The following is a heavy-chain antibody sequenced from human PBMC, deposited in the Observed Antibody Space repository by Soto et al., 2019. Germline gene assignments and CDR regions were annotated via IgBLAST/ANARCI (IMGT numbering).Heavy chain of an antibody. CDR2: IRSISSYI. Sequence: GVSLRPSFASSGFTFSSFSLTWVRQAPGKGLRWVSFIRSISSYIYYAVSLKCRFTISRDNAKNSLYLQMNSLRAEDTAVYYCSRLGRHCSGGSCYSDRRYYYYYMDVWCKGT. CDR1: GFTFSSFS. D-gene: IGHD2-15*01. J-gene: IGHJ6*03. V-gene: IGHV3-21*01. CDR3: SRLGRHCSGGSCYSDRRYYYYYMDV.